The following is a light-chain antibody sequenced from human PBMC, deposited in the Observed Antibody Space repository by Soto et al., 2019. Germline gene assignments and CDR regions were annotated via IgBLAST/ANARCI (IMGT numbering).Light chain of an antibody. CDR3: QQSYSTPFT. V-gene: IGKV1-39*01. J-gene: IGKJ3*01. CDR1: RTISSY. Sequence: DIQMTQSPSSLSASVGDRVTITCRTSRTISSYLNWYQQKPGEAPKLLIYAASSLLSGVPLRFSGSGSGTDFNLTVSSLQPEDFATYYCQQSYSTPFTFGPGTKVDIK. CDR2: AAS.